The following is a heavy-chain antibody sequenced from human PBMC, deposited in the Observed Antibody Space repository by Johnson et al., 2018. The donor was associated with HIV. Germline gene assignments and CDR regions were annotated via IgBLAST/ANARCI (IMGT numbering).Heavy chain of an antibody. J-gene: IGHJ3*02. V-gene: IGHV3-66*01. CDR1: GFTVSTNY. D-gene: IGHD3-22*01. Sequence: VQLVESGGGLVQPGGSLRLSCAASGFTVSTNYMTWVRQAPGKGLECVSLIYSDGNTYYADSVKGRFTISRDNSKNTLYLQMNSLRTEDTAMYYCAKGQSSGYPKDAFDIWGQGTIVTISS. CDR3: AKGQSSGYPKDAFDI. CDR2: IYSDGNT.